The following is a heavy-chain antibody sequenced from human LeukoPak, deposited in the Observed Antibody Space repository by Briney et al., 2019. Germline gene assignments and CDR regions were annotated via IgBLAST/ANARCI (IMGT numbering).Heavy chain of an antibody. J-gene: IGHJ1*01. CDR2: INPSGGST. D-gene: IGHD3-10*01. CDR3: ATEGITMVRGVIIIDLDFQH. Sequence: ASVKVSCKASGYTFTSYYMHWVRQAPGQGLEWMGIINPSGGSTSYAQKFQGRVTMTEGTSTDTAYMELSSLRSEDTAVYYCATEGITMVRGVIIIDLDFQHWGQGTLVTVSS. CDR1: GYTFTSYY. V-gene: IGHV1-46*01.